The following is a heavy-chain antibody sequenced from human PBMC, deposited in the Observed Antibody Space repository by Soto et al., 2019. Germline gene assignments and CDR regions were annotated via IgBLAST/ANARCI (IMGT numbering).Heavy chain of an antibody. Sequence: TLSLTCTVSGGSISNYYWSWIRQPPGKGLEWIGYIYYSGYTKYNPFLMSRVTISVDTSKNQFSLKLTSVTAADTAVYYCVRVASGSGWLGYFDHWGRGTLVTVSS. CDR3: VRVASGSGWLGYFDH. D-gene: IGHD6-19*01. CDR1: GGSISNYY. V-gene: IGHV4-59*01. CDR2: IYYSGYT. J-gene: IGHJ4*02.